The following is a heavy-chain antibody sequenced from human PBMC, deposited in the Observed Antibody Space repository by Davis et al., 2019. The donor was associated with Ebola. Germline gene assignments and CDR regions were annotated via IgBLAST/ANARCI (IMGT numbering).Heavy chain of an antibody. V-gene: IGHV2-26*01. CDR1: GFSLSGTKMG. Sequence: SGPTLVKPTETLTLTCTVSGFSLSGTKMGVHWIRQPPGKALEWLALIFSNDEESYTTSLKSRLTVSKDTSKSQVVLTMTDMDPVDTATYYCVGMGYSYANYNDYWGQGTLVTVSS. D-gene: IGHD5-18*01. CDR2: IFSNDEE. CDR3: VGMGYSYANYNDY. J-gene: IGHJ4*02.